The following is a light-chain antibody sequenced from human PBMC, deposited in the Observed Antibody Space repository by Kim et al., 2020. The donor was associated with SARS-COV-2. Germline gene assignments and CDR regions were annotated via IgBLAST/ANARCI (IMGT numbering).Light chain of an antibody. CDR2: LNSDGSH. J-gene: IGLJ2*01. CDR3: QTWGTGIHVV. V-gene: IGLV4-69*01. Sequence: VQLTCTLSSGHSSYAIAWHQQQPEKGPRYLMKLNSDGSHSKGDGIPDRFSGSSSGAERYLTISSLQSEDEADYYCQTWGTGIHVVFGGGTKLTVL. CDR1: SGHSSYA.